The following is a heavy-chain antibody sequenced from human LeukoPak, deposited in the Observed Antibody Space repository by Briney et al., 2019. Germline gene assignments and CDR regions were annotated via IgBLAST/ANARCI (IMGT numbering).Heavy chain of an antibody. V-gene: IGHV1-2*02. CDR2: ISPNRGGT. J-gene: IGHJ4*02. CDR1: GYTFTGYY. D-gene: IGHD3-10*01. CDR3: ARGSLSRYYYGSGSYNY. Sequence: GASVKVSCKASGYTFTGYYMHWVRQAPGQGLEWMGWISPNRGGTNYAQKFQGRVTMTRDTSISTAYMELSRLRSDDTAVYYCARGSLSRYYYGSGSYNYWGQGTLVTLSS.